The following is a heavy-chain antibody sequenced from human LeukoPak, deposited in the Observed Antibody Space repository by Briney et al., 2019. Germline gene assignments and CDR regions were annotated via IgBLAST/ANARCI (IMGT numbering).Heavy chain of an antibody. CDR1: GYTFTSYY. CDR3: AREGYGDPFDY. CDR2: ISAYNGNT. J-gene: IGHJ4*02. V-gene: IGHV1-18*04. Sequence: ASVKVSCKASGYTFTSYYMHWMRQAPGQGLEWMGWISAYNGNTNYTQKLQGRVTMTTDTSTSTAYMELRSLRSDDTAVYYCAREGYGDPFDYWGQGTLVTVSS. D-gene: IGHD4-17*01.